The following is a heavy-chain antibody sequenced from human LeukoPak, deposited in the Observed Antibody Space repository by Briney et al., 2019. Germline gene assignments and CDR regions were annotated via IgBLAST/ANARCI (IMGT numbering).Heavy chain of an antibody. CDR3: ARNPNLWFGTDY. CDR2: IHPDGSDT. CDR1: GFTFRSFW. J-gene: IGHJ4*02. V-gene: IGHV3-7*01. D-gene: IGHD3-10*01. Sequence: GGSLRLSCEASGFTFRSFWMGWVRQAPGKGLEWVANIHPDGSDTSYVDSVKGRFTISRDNAKESMFLQMNSLRAEDTAVYYCARNPNLWFGTDYWGQGTLVTVSS.